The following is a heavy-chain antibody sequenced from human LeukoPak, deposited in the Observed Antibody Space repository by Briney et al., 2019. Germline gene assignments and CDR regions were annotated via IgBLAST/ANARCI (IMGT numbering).Heavy chain of an antibody. CDR2: ISYDGSNK. V-gene: IGHV3-30*18. Sequence: GGSLRLSCAASGFTFSSYGMHWLRQAPGKGLEWVAVISYDGSNKYYADSVKGRFTISRDNSKNTLYLQMNSLRAEDTAVYYCAKDLRGYCSSTSCWFYYYYYGMDVRGQGTTVTVSS. D-gene: IGHD2-2*01. CDR1: GFTFSSYG. CDR3: AKDLRGYCSSTSCWFYYYYYGMDV. J-gene: IGHJ6*02.